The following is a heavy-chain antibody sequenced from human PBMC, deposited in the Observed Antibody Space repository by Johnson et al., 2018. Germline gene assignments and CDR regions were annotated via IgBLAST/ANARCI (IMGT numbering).Heavy chain of an antibody. Sequence: QVQLVESGAEVKKPGASVKVSCKASGYTFSDFYLHWVRQAPGQGLEWMGWIIPNPGGTNYAHKFQGMVTMTRETSINTADMELSRLTTDETAGYYCASTIAALYDGLDVWGQGTTVTVSS. V-gene: IGHV1-2*02. CDR3: ASTIAALYDGLDV. CDR2: IIPNPGGT. CDR1: GYTFSDFY. J-gene: IGHJ6*02. D-gene: IGHD6-13*01.